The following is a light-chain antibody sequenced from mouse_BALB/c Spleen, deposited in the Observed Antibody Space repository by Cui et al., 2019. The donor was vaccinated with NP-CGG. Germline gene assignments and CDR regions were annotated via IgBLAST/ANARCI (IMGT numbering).Light chain of an antibody. CDR2: ATN. CDR3: ALWYSNHWV. J-gene: IGLJ1*01. Sequence: QAVLPQQSALTTSPGETVTLTCRSNTGAVTTSNYANWVEEKPDHLFTGLIGATNNRAPDVPARFSGSLIGDKAALTITGAQTEDEAIYFFALWYSNHWVFGGGTKLTVL. V-gene: IGLV1*01. CDR1: TGAVTTSNY.